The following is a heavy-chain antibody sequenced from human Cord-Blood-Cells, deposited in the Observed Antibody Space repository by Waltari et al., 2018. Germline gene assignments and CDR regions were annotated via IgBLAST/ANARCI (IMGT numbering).Heavy chain of an antibody. CDR3: ARDRGVY. J-gene: IGHJ4*02. D-gene: IGHD3-10*01. CDR2: ISYDGSNK. V-gene: IGHV3-30-3*01. CDR1: GLTFSCYA. Sequence: QVQLVESGGGVVQPGRSLRLSCAASGLTFSCYAMHWVRQAPGKGLEWVAVISYDGSNKYYADSVKGRFTISRDNSKNTLYLQMNSLRAEDTAVYYCARDRGVYWGQGTLVTVSS.